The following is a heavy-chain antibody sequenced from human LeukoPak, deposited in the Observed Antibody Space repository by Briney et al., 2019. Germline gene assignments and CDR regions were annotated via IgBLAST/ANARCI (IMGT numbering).Heavy chain of an antibody. CDR2: ISGSGGST. Sequence: GGSLRLSCAASGFTFSTYGMSWVRQAPGKGLEWVSAISGSGGSTYYADSVKGRFTISRDNSKNTLYLQMNSLRAEDTAVYYCAKDELGSGSYDAFDIWGQGTMVTVSS. CDR3: AKDELGSGSYDAFDI. V-gene: IGHV3-23*01. CDR1: GFTFSTYG. J-gene: IGHJ3*02. D-gene: IGHD1-26*01.